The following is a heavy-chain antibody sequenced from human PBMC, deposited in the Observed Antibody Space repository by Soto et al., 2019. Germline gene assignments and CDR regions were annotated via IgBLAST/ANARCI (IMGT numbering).Heavy chain of an antibody. CDR1: GGSISSGGYY. CDR3: ARETGIQLQWDYGMDV. CDR2: IYYSGST. Sequence: SETLSLTCTVSGGSISSGGYYWSWIRQHPGKGLEWIGYIYYSGSTYYNPSLKSRVTISVDTSKNQFSLKLSSVTAADTAVYYCARETGIQLQWDYGMDVWGKGTTVTVSS. D-gene: IGHD5-18*01. V-gene: IGHV4-31*03. J-gene: IGHJ6*04.